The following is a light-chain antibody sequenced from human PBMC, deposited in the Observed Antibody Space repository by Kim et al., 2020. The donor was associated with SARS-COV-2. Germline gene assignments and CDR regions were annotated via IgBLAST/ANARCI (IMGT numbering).Light chain of an antibody. Sequence: SASVGDRVTITCRASQYINYWLAWYQQKPGKAPKLLLYAASSLQSGVPARFSGSGSGTDFTLTISCLQSEDVAIYYCQQANSFPYTFGQGTKLEI. V-gene: IGKV1-12*01. CDR2: AAS. CDR3: QQANSFPYT. J-gene: IGKJ2*01. CDR1: QYINYW.